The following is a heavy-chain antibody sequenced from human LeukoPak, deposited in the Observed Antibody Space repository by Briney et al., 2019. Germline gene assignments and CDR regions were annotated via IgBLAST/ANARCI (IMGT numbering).Heavy chain of an antibody. Sequence: GASVKVSCKVSGYTLTELSMHWVRQAPGKGLEWMGGFDPEDGETIYAQKFQGRVTMTEGTSTDTAYMELSSLRSEDTAVYYCATDSSYYGSGSYSYDYWGQGTLVTVSS. J-gene: IGHJ4*02. CDR3: ATDSSYYGSGSYSYDY. CDR2: FDPEDGET. D-gene: IGHD3-10*01. V-gene: IGHV1-24*01. CDR1: GYTLTELS.